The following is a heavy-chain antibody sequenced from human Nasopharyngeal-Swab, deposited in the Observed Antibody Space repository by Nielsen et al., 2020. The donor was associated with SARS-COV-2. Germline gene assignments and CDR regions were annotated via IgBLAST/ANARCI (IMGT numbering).Heavy chain of an antibody. Sequence: SETLSLTCAVYGGSFSGYYWSWIRPPPGKGLEWIGEINHSGSTNYNPSLKSRATIPVDTSKNQFPLKLSSVTAADTAVYYCARGRGLVNCFDPWGQGTLVTVSS. CDR1: GGSFSGYY. CDR3: ARGRGLVNCFDP. D-gene: IGHD6-6*01. CDR2: INHSGST. V-gene: IGHV4-34*01. J-gene: IGHJ5*02.